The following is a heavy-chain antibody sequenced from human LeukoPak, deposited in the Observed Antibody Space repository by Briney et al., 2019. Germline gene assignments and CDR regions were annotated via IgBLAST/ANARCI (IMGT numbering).Heavy chain of an antibody. CDR3: ARDSRRFYYGSGSLDAFDI. V-gene: IGHV3-23*01. CDR1: GFTFSKYA. D-gene: IGHD3-10*01. Sequence: GGSLRLSCAASGFTFSKYAMSWVRQAPGKGLEWVSVISVSGGSTYYADSVKGRFTISRDNSKNTLYLQMNSLRAEDTAVYYCARDSRRFYYGSGSLDAFDIWGQETMVTVSS. J-gene: IGHJ3*02. CDR2: ISVSGGST.